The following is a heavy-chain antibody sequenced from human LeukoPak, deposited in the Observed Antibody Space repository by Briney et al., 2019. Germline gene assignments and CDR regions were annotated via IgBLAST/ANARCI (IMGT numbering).Heavy chain of an antibody. CDR2: ISYDGVVQ. CDR3: ARDLGEDYYDSSGYSLNFDY. D-gene: IGHD3-22*01. Sequence: PGGSLRLSCAASGFTYSSYGMHWVRQAPGKGLEWVAFISYDGVVQSYADSVKGRFTISRDNAKNSLYLQMNSLRAEDTAVYYCARDLGEDYYDSSGYSLNFDYWGQGTLVTVSS. CDR1: GFTYSSYG. V-gene: IGHV3-30*12. J-gene: IGHJ4*02.